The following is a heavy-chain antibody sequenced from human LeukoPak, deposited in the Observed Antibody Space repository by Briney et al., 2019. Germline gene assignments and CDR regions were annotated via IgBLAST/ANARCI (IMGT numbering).Heavy chain of an antibody. CDR1: GFTFSSYA. V-gene: IGHV3-23*01. J-gene: IGHJ4*02. D-gene: IGHD3-9*01. CDR3: AKDATASPYFHWFDN. Sequence: WGSLRLSCAASGFTFSSYAMNWVRQAPGKGLEWVAGISSGDRTFHAESVKGRFTISRDKSKDTLYLQMNSLRAEDTAVYYCAKDATASPYFHWFDNWGQGTQVIVSS. CDR2: ISSGDRT.